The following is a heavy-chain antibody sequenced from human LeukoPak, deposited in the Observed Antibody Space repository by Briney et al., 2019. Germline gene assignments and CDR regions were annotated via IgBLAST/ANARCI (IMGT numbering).Heavy chain of an antibody. CDR3: ARAGGSGLIDY. D-gene: IGHD6-19*01. Sequence: SETLSLTCTVSYGSISDISYYWGWIRQPPGTGLEWIGSIYYSGRTYYNSSLKSRVTISINTSKNQFSLKLTSVTAADTAVYYCARAGGSGLIDYWGQGTLVTVSS. V-gene: IGHV4-39*07. CDR1: YGSISDISYY. J-gene: IGHJ4*02. CDR2: IYYSGRT.